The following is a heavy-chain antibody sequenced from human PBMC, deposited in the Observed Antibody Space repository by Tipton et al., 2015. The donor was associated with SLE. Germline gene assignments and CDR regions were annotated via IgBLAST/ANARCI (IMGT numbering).Heavy chain of an antibody. J-gene: IGHJ4*02. CDR3: AREPSTEAFDF. CDR1: GFTFSSYA. Sequence: SLRLSCAASGFTFSSYAMSWVRQAPGKGLEWVANIKQDGSDQYYVDSVKGRFTISRDNAKSSLFLQMNSLRVEDTAVYYCAREPSTEAFDFWGQGTLVTVSS. V-gene: IGHV3-7*01. CDR2: IKQDGSDQ.